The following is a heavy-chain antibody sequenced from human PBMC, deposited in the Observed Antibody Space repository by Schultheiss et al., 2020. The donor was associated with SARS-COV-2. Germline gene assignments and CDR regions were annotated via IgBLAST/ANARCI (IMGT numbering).Heavy chain of an antibody. J-gene: IGHJ4*02. CDR1: GGSISSYY. CDR2: IYTSGST. CDR3: ARVRARVIDY. Sequence: SETLSLTCTVSGGSISSYYWSWIRQPPGKGLEWIGYIYTSGSTNYNPSLKSRVTMSVDTSKNQFSLQLNSVTPEDTAVYYCARVRARVIDYWGQGTLVTVSS. V-gene: IGHV4-4*08.